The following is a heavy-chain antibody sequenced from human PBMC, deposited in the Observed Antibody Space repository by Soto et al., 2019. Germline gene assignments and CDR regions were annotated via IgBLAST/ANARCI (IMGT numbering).Heavy chain of an antibody. CDR2: INHSGST. CDR3: ARVRFLEWRGAHSNAFDI. D-gene: IGHD3-3*01. Sequence: QVQLQQWGAGLLKPSETLSLTCAVYGGSFSGYYWSWIRQPPGKGLEWIGEINHSGSTNYNPSLKSRVTISVDTSKNQFSLKLSSVTAADTAVYYCARVRFLEWRGAHSNAFDIWGQGTMVTVSS. CDR1: GGSFSGYY. J-gene: IGHJ3*02. V-gene: IGHV4-34*01.